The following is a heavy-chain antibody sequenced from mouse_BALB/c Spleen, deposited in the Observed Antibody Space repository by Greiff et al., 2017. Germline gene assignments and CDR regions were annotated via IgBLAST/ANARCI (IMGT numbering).Heavy chain of an antibody. D-gene: IGHD1-1*01. V-gene: IGHV2-6-7*01. CDR3: ARDLYYGSSPYAMDY. CDR2: IWGDGST. Sequence: VQLQESGPGLVAPSQSLSITCPVSGFSLTGYGVNWVRQPPGKGLEWLGMIWGDGSTDYNSALKSRLSISKDNSKSQVFLKMNSLQTDDTARYYCARDLYYGSSPYAMDYWGQGTSVTVSS. CDR1: GFSLTGYG. J-gene: IGHJ4*01.